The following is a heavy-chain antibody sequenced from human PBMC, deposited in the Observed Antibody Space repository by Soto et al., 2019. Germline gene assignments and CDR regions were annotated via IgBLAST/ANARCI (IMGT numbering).Heavy chain of an antibody. V-gene: IGHV1-2*04. CDR1: GYTFTGYY. CDR3: ALLCSVATHGYFDY. Sequence: GASVKVSCKASGYTFTGYYMHWVRQAPGQGLEWMGWINPNSGGTNYAQKFQGWVTMTRDTSISTAYMELSRLRSDDTAVYYCALLCSVATHGYFDYRGQGTLVTVSS. D-gene: IGHD5-12*01. J-gene: IGHJ4*02. CDR2: INPNSGGT.